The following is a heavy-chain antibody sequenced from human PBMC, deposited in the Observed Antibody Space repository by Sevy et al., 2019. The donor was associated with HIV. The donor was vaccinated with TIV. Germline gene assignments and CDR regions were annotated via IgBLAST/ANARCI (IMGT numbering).Heavy chain of an antibody. CDR3: ARFGRYDFWSGYYGGDYYYGMDV. V-gene: IGHV4-59*13. D-gene: IGHD3-3*01. J-gene: IGHJ6*02. Sequence: SETLSLTCTVSGGSISSYYWSWIRQPPGKGLERIGYIYYSGSTNYNPSLKSRVTISVDTSKNQFSLKLSSVTAADTAVYYCARFGRYDFWSGYYGGDYYYGMDVWGQGTTVTVSS. CDR2: IYYSGST. CDR1: GGSISSYY.